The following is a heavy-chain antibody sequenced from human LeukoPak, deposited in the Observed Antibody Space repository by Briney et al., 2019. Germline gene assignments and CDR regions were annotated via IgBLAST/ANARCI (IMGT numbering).Heavy chain of an antibody. CDR2: IYYSGST. Sequence: SETLSPTCTVSGGSISSGDYYWSWIRQPPGKGLEWIGYIYYSGSTYYNPSLKSRVTISVDTSKNQFSLKLSSVTAADTAVYYCARGELLSFDYWGQGTLVTVSS. CDR1: GGSISSGDYY. J-gene: IGHJ4*02. CDR3: ARGELLSFDY. V-gene: IGHV4-30-4*01. D-gene: IGHD2/OR15-2a*01.